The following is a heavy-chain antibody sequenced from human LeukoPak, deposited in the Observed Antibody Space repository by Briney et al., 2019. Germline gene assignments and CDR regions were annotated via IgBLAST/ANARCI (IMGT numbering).Heavy chain of an antibody. J-gene: IGHJ3*02. CDR1: GFTFSSYC. CDR2: MSGSGGGT. V-gene: IGHV3-23*01. CDR3: ASGWSSGWTGGAFDI. D-gene: IGHD6-19*01. Sequence: GGSLRLSCAASGFTFSSYCMSWVRLAPGKGLEWVSTMSGSGGGTYYADSVKGRFTISRDNSKNTLYLQMNSLRAEDTAVYYCASGWSSGWTGGAFDIWGQGTMVTVSS.